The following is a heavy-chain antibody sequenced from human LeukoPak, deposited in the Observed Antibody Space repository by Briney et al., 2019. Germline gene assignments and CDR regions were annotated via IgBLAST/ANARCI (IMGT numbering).Heavy chain of an antibody. CDR3: ARTAGTGAFDY. J-gene: IGHJ4*02. D-gene: IGHD6-13*01. Sequence: ASVKVSCKCPGYTFSYYAISWVRQAPGQGLEWMGRIDPIFSELNYAQKFQGRVTLTADKSPTTAYMEVTSLRSEDTAVYFCARTAGTGAFDYWGQGTLVTVSS. CDR1: GYTFSYYA. CDR2: IDPIFSEL. V-gene: IGHV1-69*04.